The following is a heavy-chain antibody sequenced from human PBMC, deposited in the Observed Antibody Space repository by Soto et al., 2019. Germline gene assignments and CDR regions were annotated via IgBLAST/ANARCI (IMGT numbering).Heavy chain of an antibody. CDR1: GFTFSSYG. CDR3: ARGGLECSSTSCHLGDY. Sequence: QVQLVESGGGVVQPGRSLRLSCVASGFTFSSYGMHWVRQAPGKGLEWVAVVWYDGGNEYYADSVKGRFTISRDNSKNTLYLQRNSLRGEDTAVYYCARGGLECSSTSCHLGDYWGPGTLVPVSS. J-gene: IGHJ4*02. V-gene: IGHV3-33*01. D-gene: IGHD2-2*01. CDR2: VWYDGGNE.